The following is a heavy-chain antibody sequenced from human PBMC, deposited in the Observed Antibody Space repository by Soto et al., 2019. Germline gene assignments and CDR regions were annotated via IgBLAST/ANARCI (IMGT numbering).Heavy chain of an antibody. V-gene: IGHV1-69*13. CDR3: ARDLEAIFGVVEARYGMDV. Sequence: SVKVSCKASGGTFSSYAISWVRQAPGQGLEWMGGIIPIFGTANYAQKFQGRVTITADESTSTAYMELSSLRSEDTAVYYCARDLEAIFGVVEARYGMDVWGQGTTVTVSS. CDR1: GGTFSSYA. D-gene: IGHD3-3*01. J-gene: IGHJ6*02. CDR2: IIPIFGTA.